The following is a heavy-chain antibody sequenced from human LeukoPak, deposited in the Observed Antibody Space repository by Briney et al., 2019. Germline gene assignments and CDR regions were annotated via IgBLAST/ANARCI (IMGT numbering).Heavy chain of an antibody. CDR1: GFTFSSYA. J-gene: IGHJ4*02. CDR3: ARDLDSSGYYWAFDY. V-gene: IGHV3-30*04. Sequence: GGSLRLSCAASGFTFSSYAVHWVRQAPGKGLEWVALISYDGSNKYYADSVKGRFTISRDNSKNTLYLQMNSLRAEDTAVYYCARDLDSSGYYWAFDYWGQGTLVTVSS. CDR2: ISYDGSNK. D-gene: IGHD3-22*01.